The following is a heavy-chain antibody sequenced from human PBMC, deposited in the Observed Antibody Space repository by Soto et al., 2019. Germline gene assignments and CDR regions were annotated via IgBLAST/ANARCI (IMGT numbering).Heavy chain of an antibody. D-gene: IGHD1-26*01. Sequence: SVKVSCKASGFTFSSSAVQWVRQARGQRLEWIGKIVVGSGNTNYAQKFQERVTITRDMSTSTAYMELSSLRSEDTAFYYCALALGPTTGLDYWGQGTLVTVSS. CDR2: IVVGSGNT. CDR3: ALALGPTTGLDY. J-gene: IGHJ4*02. V-gene: IGHV1-58*01. CDR1: GFTFSSSA.